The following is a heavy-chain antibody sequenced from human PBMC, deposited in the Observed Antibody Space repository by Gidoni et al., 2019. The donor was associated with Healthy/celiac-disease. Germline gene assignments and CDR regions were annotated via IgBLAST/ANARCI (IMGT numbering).Heavy chain of an antibody. V-gene: IGHV3-74*01. D-gene: IGHD6-13*01. J-gene: IGHJ4*02. CDR2: SNSDGSST. CDR1: GFPFSSYW. Sequence: ELQLVESGGGLVQPGGSLSLSCAASGFPFSSYWMHWVRQAPGKGLVWVSRSNSDGSSTSYADSVKGRFTISRDNAKNTLYLQMNSLRAEDTAVYYCARGGGYSSSWYDYWGQGTLVTVSS. CDR3: ARGGGYSSSWYDY.